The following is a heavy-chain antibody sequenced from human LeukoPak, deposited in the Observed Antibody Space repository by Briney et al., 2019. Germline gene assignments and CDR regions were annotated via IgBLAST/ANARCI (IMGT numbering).Heavy chain of an antibody. Sequence: GGSLRLSCAASGFTFSSYSMNWVRQAPGKGLEWVSYISSSSSTIYYADSVKGRFTISRDNAKNSLYLQMNSLRAEDTAVYYCARDGDIGYCSGGSCYSHDWGQGTLVTVSS. CDR3: ARDGDIGYCSGGSCYSHD. V-gene: IGHV3-48*01. CDR2: ISSSSSTI. J-gene: IGHJ4*02. CDR1: GFTFSSYS. D-gene: IGHD2-15*01.